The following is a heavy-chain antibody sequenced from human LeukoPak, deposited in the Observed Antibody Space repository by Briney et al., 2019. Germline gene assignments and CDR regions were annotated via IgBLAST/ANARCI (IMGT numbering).Heavy chain of an antibody. V-gene: IGHV3-48*01. CDR1: GFTFSSYS. Sequence: GGSLRLSCAASGFTFSSYSMNWVRQAPGKGLEWVSYISSSSSTIYYADSVKGRFTISRDNAKNSLYLQMNSLRAEDTAVYYCARSRDESSMDVWGQGATVTVSS. CDR3: ARSRDESSMDV. CDR2: ISSSSSTI. J-gene: IGHJ6*02.